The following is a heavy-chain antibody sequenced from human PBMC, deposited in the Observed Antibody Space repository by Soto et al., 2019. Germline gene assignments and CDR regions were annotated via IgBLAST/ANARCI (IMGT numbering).Heavy chain of an antibody. V-gene: IGHV4-30-2*01. CDR2: LYHSGST. CDR3: ARWTGLLWCGEPPYGMEG. J-gene: IGHJ6*02. Sequence: QLQLQESGSGLVKPSQTLSLTCAVSGGSISSGGYSWSWIRQPPGKGLEWIGYLYHSGSTYYNPSLKSRVTISVDRFKNQFSLKLSSVTAADTAVYYCARWTGLLWCGEPPYGMEGWGQGTTVTVSS. D-gene: IGHD3-10*01. CDR1: GGSISSGGYS.